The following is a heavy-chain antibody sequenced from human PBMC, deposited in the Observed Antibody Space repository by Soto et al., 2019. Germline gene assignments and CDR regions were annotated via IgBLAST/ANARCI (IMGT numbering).Heavy chain of an antibody. V-gene: IGHV3-30*18. D-gene: IGHD3-3*01. CDR1: GFTFSSYG. J-gene: IGHJ6*02. CDR2: ISYDGSNK. CDR3: AKDRGTIFGVVIIYYYYYSMDV. Sequence: GGSLRLSCAASGFTFSSYGMHWVRQAPGKGLEWVAVISYDGSNKYYADSVKGRLTISRDNSKNTLYLQMNSLSTEDTAVYYCAKDRGTIFGVVIIYYYYYSMDVWGQGTTVTVSS.